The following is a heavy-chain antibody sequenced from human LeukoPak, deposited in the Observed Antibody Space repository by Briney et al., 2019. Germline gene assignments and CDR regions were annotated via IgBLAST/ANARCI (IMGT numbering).Heavy chain of an antibody. CDR3: AKDALPYCSGGSCYSPFDY. D-gene: IGHD2-15*01. CDR2: ISGSGGST. V-gene: IGHV3-23*01. J-gene: IGHJ4*02. Sequence: GGSLRLPCAASGFTFSSYAMSWVRQAPGKGLEWVSAISGSGGSTYYADSVKGRFTISRDNSKNTLYLQMNSLRAEDTAVYYCAKDALPYCSGGSCYSPFDYWGQGTLVTVSS. CDR1: GFTFSSYA.